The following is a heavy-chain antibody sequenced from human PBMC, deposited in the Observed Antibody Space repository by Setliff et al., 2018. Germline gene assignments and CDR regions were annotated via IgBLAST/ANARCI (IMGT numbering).Heavy chain of an antibody. J-gene: IGHJ6*02. V-gene: IGHV4-59*01. CDR1: GGSISSYY. CDR3: ARLSWNGLRYYGLDV. CDR2: IYNSGST. D-gene: IGHD3-3*01. Sequence: SETLSLTCTVSGGSISSYYWSWIRQPPGKGLEWIGYIYNSGSTNYNPSLMSRVSISVDTSKNQFSLKLRSVTAADTAVYYCARLSWNGLRYYGLDVWGQGTTVTVSS.